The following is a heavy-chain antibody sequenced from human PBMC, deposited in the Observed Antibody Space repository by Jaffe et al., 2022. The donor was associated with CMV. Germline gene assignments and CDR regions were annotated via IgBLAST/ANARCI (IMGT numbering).Heavy chain of an antibody. Sequence: QVTLRESGPALVKPTQTLTLTCTFSGFSLHTSGMCVSWIRQSPGKALEWLALIDWGDDKNYNSSLQTRLTISKDTSRNQVVLTMTNMDPVDTATYFCARIQSPGYNSGWHYFDFWGQGAQVTVSS. CDR2: IDWGDDK. D-gene: IGHD6-19*01. J-gene: IGHJ4*02. CDR3: ARIQSPGYNSGWHYFDF. V-gene: IGHV2-70*01. CDR1: GFSLHTSGMC.